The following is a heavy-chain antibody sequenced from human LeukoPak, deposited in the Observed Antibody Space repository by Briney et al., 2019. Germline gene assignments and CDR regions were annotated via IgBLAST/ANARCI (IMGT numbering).Heavy chain of an antibody. Sequence: SETLSLTCAVYGGSFSAYCWSWIRQPPGKGLEWIGEINHSGTTNYNPSLKSRDTISVDTSKNHLSQKVNSVTAVDTAVYYCARLPPRLYTKAHKYYDYITDVWGQGTTVTVSS. CDR3: ARLPPRLYTKAHKYYDYITDV. V-gene: IGHV4-34*01. D-gene: IGHD4-11*01. J-gene: IGHJ6*02. CDR1: GGSFSAYC. CDR2: INHSGTT.